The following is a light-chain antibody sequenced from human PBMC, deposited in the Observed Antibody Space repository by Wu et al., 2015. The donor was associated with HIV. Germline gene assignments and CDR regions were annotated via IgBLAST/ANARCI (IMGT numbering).Light chain of an antibody. CDR3: QQYDSSRTWT. J-gene: IGKJ1*01. V-gene: IGKV3-15*01. CDR2: DAS. CDR1: QNINNN. Sequence: EKLMTQSPATLSVSPGERVTLSCRASQNINNNLAWYQQIPGQAPRLLIYDASTRATGVPARFSGSGSGTDFTLTISRLEPEDFAVYYCQQYDSSRTWTFGQGTKVEIK.